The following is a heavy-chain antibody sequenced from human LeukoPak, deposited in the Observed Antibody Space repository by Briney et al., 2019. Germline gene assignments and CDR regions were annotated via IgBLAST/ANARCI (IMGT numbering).Heavy chain of an antibody. J-gene: IGHJ6*02. CDR1: GGSFSGYY. CDR2: INHSGST. Sequence: KPSETLSLTCAVYGGSFSGYYWSWIRQPPGKGLEWIGEINHSGSTNYNPSLKSRVTISVDTSKNQLSLKLSSVTAADTAVYYCARVDIVVVPAAAYYYYYGMDVWGQGTTVTVSS. D-gene: IGHD2-2*01. CDR3: ARVDIVVVPAAAYYYYYGMDV. V-gene: IGHV4-34*01.